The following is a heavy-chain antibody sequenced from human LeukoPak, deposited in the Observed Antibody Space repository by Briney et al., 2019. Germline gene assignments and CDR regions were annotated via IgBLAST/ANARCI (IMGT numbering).Heavy chain of an antibody. V-gene: IGHV3-48*02. CDR2: INHNAEMI. CDR1: GFPFGSYV. Sequence: GGSLRLSCEASGFPFGSYVMSWVRQAPGKGLEWIAYINHNAEMIFYPDFVKGRFTISRDNAKNSLILQMNSLRDEDTAVYYCARGVWAPFDYWGQGTLVTVSS. D-gene: IGHD7-27*01. J-gene: IGHJ4*02. CDR3: ARGVWAPFDY.